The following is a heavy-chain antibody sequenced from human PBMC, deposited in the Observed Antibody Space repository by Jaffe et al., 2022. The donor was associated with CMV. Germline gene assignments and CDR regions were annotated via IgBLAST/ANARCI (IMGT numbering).Heavy chain of an antibody. CDR1: GFTVSSNY. J-gene: IGHJ4*02. CDR2: IYSGGST. CDR3: AREYHDYYDSSGYQSH. Sequence: EVQLVESGGGLVQPGGSLRLSCAASGFTVSSNYMSWVRQAPGKGLEWVSVIYSGGSTYYADSVKGRFTISRDNSKNTLYLQMNSLRAEDTAVYYCAREYHDYYDSSGYQSHWGQGTLVTVSS. D-gene: IGHD3-22*01. V-gene: IGHV3-66*01.